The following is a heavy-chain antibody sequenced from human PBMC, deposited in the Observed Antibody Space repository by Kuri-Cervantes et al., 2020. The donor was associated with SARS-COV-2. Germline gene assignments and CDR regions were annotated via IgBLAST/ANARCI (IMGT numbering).Heavy chain of an antibody. CDR2: ISSSSSTI. CDR1: GFALNTFP. V-gene: IGHV3-48*02. Sequence: GGSLRLSCAASGFALNTFPIHWVRQAPGKGLEWVSYISSSSSTIYYADSVKGRFTISRDNAKNSLYLQMNSLRDEDTAVYYCAKHYGSGLSYYYYGMDVWGQGTTVTVSS. CDR3: AKHYGSGLSYYYYGMDV. J-gene: IGHJ6*02. D-gene: IGHD3-10*01.